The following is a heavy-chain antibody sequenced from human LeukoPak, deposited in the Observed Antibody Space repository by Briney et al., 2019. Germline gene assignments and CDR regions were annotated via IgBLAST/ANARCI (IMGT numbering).Heavy chain of an antibody. CDR2: INPNSGGT. CDR1: GYTFTGYY. J-gene: IGHJ4*02. Sequence: ASVKVSCKASGYTFTGYYMHWVRQAPGQGLEWMGWINPNSGGTNYAQKFQGRVTMTRDTSISTAYMELSRLRSDDTAVYYCARDRSPLYSSGWFIDYWGRGTLVTVSS. V-gene: IGHV1-2*02. D-gene: IGHD6-19*01. CDR3: ARDRSPLYSSGWFIDY.